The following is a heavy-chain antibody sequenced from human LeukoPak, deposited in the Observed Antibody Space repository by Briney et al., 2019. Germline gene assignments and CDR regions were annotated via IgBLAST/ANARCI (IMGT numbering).Heavy chain of an antibody. CDR3: AIARRDCGGDCYPFDY. CDR1: GGSVSSGSYY. V-gene: IGHV4-61*01. Sequence: SSETLSLTCTVSGGSVSSGSYYWSWIRQPPGKGLEWIGYIYYSGSTNYNPSLKSRVTISVDTSKNQFSLKLSSVSAADTAVYYCAIARRDCGGDCYPFDYWGQGTLVTVSS. CDR2: IYYSGST. D-gene: IGHD2-21*02. J-gene: IGHJ4*02.